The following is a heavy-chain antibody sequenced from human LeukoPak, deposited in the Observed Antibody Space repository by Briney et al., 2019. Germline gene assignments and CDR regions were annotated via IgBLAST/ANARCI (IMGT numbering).Heavy chain of an antibody. CDR3: ARDHPRITIFGVASPDAFDI. V-gene: IGHV4-59*01. CDR1: GGSISSYY. Sequence: SETLSFTCTVSGGSISSYYWSWIRQPPGKGLEWIGYIYYSGSTNYNPSLKSRVTISVDTSKNQFSLKLSSVTAADTAVYYCARDHPRITIFGVASPDAFDIWGQGTMVTVSS. J-gene: IGHJ3*02. CDR2: IYYSGST. D-gene: IGHD3-3*01.